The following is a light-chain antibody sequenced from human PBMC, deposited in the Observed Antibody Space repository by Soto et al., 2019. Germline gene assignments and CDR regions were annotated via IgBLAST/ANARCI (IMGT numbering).Light chain of an antibody. CDR1: QSVGRS. V-gene: IGKV3-15*01. CDR2: GAS. Sequence: EIVMTQSPATLSVSPGERVTLSCRASQSVGRSLAWYQQKAGQAPRLLIYGASTRVTGTPVKFSGSGSGTEFSLTISSLQSEDFVVYYCQQYEKWPLTFGGGTKVEIK. J-gene: IGKJ4*01. CDR3: QQYEKWPLT.